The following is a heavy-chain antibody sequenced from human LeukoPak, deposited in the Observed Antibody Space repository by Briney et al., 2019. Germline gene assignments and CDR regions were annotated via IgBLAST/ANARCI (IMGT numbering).Heavy chain of an antibody. CDR3: ARAVVPAARIGYFDL. J-gene: IGHJ2*01. Sequence: GGSLRLSCVTSGITFNSHGMHWVRQAPGKGLEWVAVIAADGGVKHYADSVKGRFTLSRDNSKNTLYLQMNSLSVEDTAMYYCARAVVPAARIGYFDLWGRGTLVTVSS. D-gene: IGHD2-2*01. CDR2: IAADGGVK. CDR1: GITFNSHG. V-gene: IGHV3-30*03.